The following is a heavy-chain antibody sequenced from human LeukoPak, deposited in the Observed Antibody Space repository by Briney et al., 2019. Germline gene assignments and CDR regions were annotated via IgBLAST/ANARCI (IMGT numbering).Heavy chain of an antibody. CDR1: GGSISSYY. CDR3: ARAYYDSSGPKTVAGYNWFDP. V-gene: IGHV4-4*07. J-gene: IGHJ5*02. D-gene: IGHD3-22*01. Sequence: SETLSLTCTVSGGSISSYYWSWIRQPAGKGLEWIGRIYTSGSTNYNPSLKSRVTMSVDTSKNQFSLKLSSVTAADTAVYYWARAYYDSSGPKTVAGYNWFDPWGQGTLVTVSS. CDR2: IYTSGST.